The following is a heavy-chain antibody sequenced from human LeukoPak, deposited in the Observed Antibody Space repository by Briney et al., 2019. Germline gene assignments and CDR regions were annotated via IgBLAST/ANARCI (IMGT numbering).Heavy chain of an antibody. CDR3: ASYGPRGFDY. Sequence: GGSLRLSCAASGFTFSSYSMNWVRQAPGKGLEWVSSISSSSSYIYYADSVKGRLTISRDNAKNSLYLQMNSLRAEDTAVYYCASYGPRGFDYWGQGTLVTVSS. CDR1: GFTFSSYS. CDR2: ISSSSSYI. V-gene: IGHV3-21*01. D-gene: IGHD3-10*01. J-gene: IGHJ4*02.